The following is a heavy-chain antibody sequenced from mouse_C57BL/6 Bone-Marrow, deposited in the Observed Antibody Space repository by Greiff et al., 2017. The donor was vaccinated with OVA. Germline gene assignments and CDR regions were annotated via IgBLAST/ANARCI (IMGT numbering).Heavy chain of an antibody. V-gene: IGHV1-81*01. CDR3: ARGPYDGYYWFAY. Sequence: QVQLKESGAELARPGASVKLSCKASGYTFTSYGISWVKQRTGQGLEWIGVIYPRSGNTYYNEKFKGKATLTADKSSSTAYMELRSLTSEDSAVYFCARGPYDGYYWFAYWGQGTLVTVSA. J-gene: IGHJ3*01. CDR1: GYTFTSYG. CDR2: IYPRSGNT. D-gene: IGHD2-3*01.